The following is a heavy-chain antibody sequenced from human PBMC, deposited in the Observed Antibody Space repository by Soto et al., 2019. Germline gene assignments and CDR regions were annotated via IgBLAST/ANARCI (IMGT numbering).Heavy chain of an antibody. V-gene: IGHV4-34*01. Sequence: SETLSLTCTVSGDYISSYYWSWIRQPPGKGLEWIGEINHSGSTNYNPSLKSRVTISVDTSKNQFSLKLSSVTAADTAVYYCARKLGENILPGNFPPFDFWGQGTLVTVS. D-gene: IGHD3-9*01. CDR3: ARKLGENILPGNFPPFDF. CDR1: GDYISSYY. CDR2: INHSGST. J-gene: IGHJ4*02.